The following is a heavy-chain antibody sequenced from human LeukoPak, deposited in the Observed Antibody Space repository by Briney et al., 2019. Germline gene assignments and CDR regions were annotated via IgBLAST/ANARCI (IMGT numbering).Heavy chain of an antibody. J-gene: IGHJ4*02. CDR1: GGSINNYY. CDR3: AGGLKTDY. Sequence: SETLSLTCTVSGGSINNYYWSWIRQPPGKGLEWIGHISYSGNTNYNSSLRSRVTISVDTSNNQFSLKLSSVTAADTAVYYCAGGLKTDYWGQGTLVTVSS. CDR2: ISYSGNT. V-gene: IGHV4-59*08. D-gene: IGHD3-16*01.